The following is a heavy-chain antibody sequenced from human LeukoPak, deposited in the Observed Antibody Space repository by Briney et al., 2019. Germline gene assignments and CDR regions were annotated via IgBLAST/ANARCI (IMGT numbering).Heavy chain of an antibody. CDR1: GYTFASYG. CDR3: ARGIVVVVAATQYYFDY. CDR2: ISAYNGNT. V-gene: IGHV1-18*01. Sequence: GASVKVSCKASGYTFASYGINWVRQAPGQGLEWMGWISAYNGNTNYAQKLQGRVTMTTDTSTSTAYMELRSLTSDDTVVYYCARGIVVVVAATQYYFDYWGQGTLVTVSS. J-gene: IGHJ4*02. D-gene: IGHD2-15*01.